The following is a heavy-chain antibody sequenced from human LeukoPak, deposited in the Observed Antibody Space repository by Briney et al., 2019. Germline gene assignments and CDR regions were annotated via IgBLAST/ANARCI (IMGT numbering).Heavy chain of an antibody. Sequence: GGSLRLSCAASGFTFDDYGMSWVRQAPGKGLEWVSGINWNGGSTGYADSVKGRFTISRDNAKNSLYLQMNSLRAEDTALYYCARVSYYDSSGRRHFDYWGQGTLVTVSS. J-gene: IGHJ4*02. CDR2: INWNGGST. CDR1: GFTFDDYG. D-gene: IGHD3-22*01. V-gene: IGHV3-20*04. CDR3: ARVSYYDSSGRRHFDY.